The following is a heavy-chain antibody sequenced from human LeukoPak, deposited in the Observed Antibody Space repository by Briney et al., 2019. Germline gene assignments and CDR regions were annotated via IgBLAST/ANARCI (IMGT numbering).Heavy chain of an antibody. CDR3: ARDFGTTGWHTFDY. J-gene: IGHJ4*02. CDR2: TYYRSKWYY. D-gene: IGHD6-19*01. CDR1: GDSVSSKNGA. V-gene: IGHV6-1*01. Sequence: SQTLSLTCVVSGDSVSSKNGAWNWIRQSPSRGLEWLGRTYYRSKWYYDYAESMEGRMTISQDTSKNQCSLHLNSVTPDDTAVYYCARDFGTTGWHTFDYWGQGTLVTVSS.